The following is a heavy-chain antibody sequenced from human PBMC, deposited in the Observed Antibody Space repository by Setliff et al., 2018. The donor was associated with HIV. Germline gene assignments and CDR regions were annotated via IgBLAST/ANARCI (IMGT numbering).Heavy chain of an antibody. Sequence: PSETLSLTCTVSGGSISSYYWSWIRQPPGKGLEWIGYIYYSGSTNYNPSLKSRVTISVDTSKNQFSLKLSSVTAADTAVYYCARVGPETGGAFDNWGQGTPVTVSS. J-gene: IGHJ3*02. CDR1: GGSISSYY. D-gene: IGHD3-16*01. V-gene: IGHV4-59*01. CDR2: IYYSGST. CDR3: ARVGPETGGAFDN.